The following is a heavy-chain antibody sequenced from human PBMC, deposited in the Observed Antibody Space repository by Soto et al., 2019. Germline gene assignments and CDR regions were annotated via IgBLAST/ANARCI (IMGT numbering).Heavy chain of an antibody. CDR3: ARDRDYGDDSAFDI. D-gene: IGHD4-17*01. Sequence: GGSLRLSCTASGFTFGDYAMSWFRQAPGKGLEWVGFIRSKSYGGTTEYAASVKGRFTISRDDSKSIAYLQMNSLRAEDTAVKYCARDRDYGDDSAFDIWGQGTMVTVSS. V-gene: IGHV3-49*03. CDR2: IRSKSYGGTT. J-gene: IGHJ3*02. CDR1: GFTFGDYA.